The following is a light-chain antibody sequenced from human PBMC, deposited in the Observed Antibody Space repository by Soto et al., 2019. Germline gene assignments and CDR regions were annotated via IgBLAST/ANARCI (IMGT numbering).Light chain of an antibody. CDR2: DKS. CDR3: QSYNNWPLT. CDR1: QGIGDT. Sequence: EVVMTQSPATLSVSPGDGATLSCRASQGIGDTLAWYQHKTGQTPRLLIYDKSTRATGVPARLSGSRSGTELNLTINRLQSEDFAVYYCQSYNNWPLTFGQGTKVDIK. V-gene: IGKV3-15*01. J-gene: IGKJ4*01.